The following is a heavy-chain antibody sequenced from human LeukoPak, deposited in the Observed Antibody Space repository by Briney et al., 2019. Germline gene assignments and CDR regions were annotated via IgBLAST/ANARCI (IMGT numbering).Heavy chain of an antibody. CDR1: GFTFSNFG. CDR2: ISYDGGEQ. Sequence: AGGSLRLSCAASGFTFSNFGMHWVRQAPGKGLEWVAVISYDGGEQHYGDSVKGRFSISRDDSKSTIYLQMNSLTAEDTALYYCAKPRTFYDILTVSFQHWGQGTWVTVSS. V-gene: IGHV3-30*18. D-gene: IGHD3-9*01. CDR3: AKPRTFYDILTVSFQH. J-gene: IGHJ1*01.